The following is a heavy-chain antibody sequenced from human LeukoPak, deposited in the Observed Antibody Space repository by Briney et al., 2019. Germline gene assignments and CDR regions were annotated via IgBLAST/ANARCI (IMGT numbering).Heavy chain of an antibody. D-gene: IGHD2-15*01. CDR3: ARDRDHICSGGSCYSHRAFDI. V-gene: IGHV1-18*01. J-gene: IGHJ3*02. CDR1: GYTFTSYG. Sequence: ASVKVSCKASGYTFTSYGISWVRQAPGQGLEWMGWISAYNGNTNYAQKLQGGVTMTTDTSTSTAYMELRSLRSDDTAVYYCARDRDHICSGGSCYSHRAFDIWGQGTMVTVSS. CDR2: ISAYNGNT.